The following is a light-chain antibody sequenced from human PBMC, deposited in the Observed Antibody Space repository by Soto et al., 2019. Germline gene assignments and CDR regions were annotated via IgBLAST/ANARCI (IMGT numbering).Light chain of an antibody. CDR2: AAS. Sequence: EIVMTQSPATLSLSPGERVTLSCRASESVSINFAWYQQKPGQAPRLLIYAASTRATGIPARFSGSGSGTEFTLTISSLQSEDFAVYYCQQYNNWPVFGQGTKVDIK. CDR3: QQYNNWPV. CDR1: ESVSIN. V-gene: IGKV3-15*01. J-gene: IGKJ1*01.